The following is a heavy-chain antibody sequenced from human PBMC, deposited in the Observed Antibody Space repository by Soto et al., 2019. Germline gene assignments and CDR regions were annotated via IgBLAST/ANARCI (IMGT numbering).Heavy chain of an antibody. J-gene: IGHJ5*02. CDR1: GGPINSPDYY. CDR3: ARDRLDEMATIGRGDWFDP. CDR2: LYFNGGT. Sequence: SETLSLTCNVSGGPINSPDYYWTWIRQSPGKGLEWIGYLYFNGGTQYNPSLKSRVTISVDTSKNQFSLKLSSVTAADTAVYYCARDRLDEMATIGRGDWFDPWGQGTLVTVSS. D-gene: IGHD5-12*01. V-gene: IGHV4-30-4*01.